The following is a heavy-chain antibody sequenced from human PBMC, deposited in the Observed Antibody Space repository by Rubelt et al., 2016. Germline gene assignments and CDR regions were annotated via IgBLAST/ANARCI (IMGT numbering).Heavy chain of an antibody. CDR2: INHSGSA. J-gene: IGHJ4*02. Sequence: QVQLQQWGAGLLKPSETLSLTCAVYGGSFSGYYWSWIRQPPGKGLEWIGEINHSGSANSNPSLKTQVPISVDTSKNQFSRKLSSVTAADTAVYYCARGLFPGIAGLCCWGQGTLVTVSS. CDR3: ARGLFPGIAGLCC. D-gene: IGHD6-13*01. CDR1: GGSFSGYY. V-gene: IGHV4-34*01.